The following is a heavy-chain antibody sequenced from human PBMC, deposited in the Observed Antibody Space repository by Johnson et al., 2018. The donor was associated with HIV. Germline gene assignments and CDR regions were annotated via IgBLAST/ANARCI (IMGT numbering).Heavy chain of an antibody. CDR1: GFTFTDYA. J-gene: IGHJ3*02. D-gene: IGHD3-10*01. Sequence: VQLVESGGDLAQPGRSLRLSCAASGFTFTDYAMSWVRQAPGKGLEWVSTIYSGGSTYYADSVKGRFTISRDNSKNTLYLQMNSLKTEDTAVYYCTTGDSQGVAFDIWGQGTMVTVSS. V-gene: IGHV3-23*04. CDR3: TTGDSQGVAFDI. CDR2: IYSGGST.